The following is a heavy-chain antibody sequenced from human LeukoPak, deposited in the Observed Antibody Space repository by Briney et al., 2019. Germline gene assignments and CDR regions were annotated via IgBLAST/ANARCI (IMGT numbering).Heavy chain of an antibody. CDR2: IYYSGST. D-gene: IGHD2-2*01. CDR1: GGSISRNSYY. V-gene: IGHV4-39*01. Sequence: PSETLSLTCTVSGGSISRNSYYWGWIRQPPGKGLEWIGTIYYSGSTYYNPSLKSRVTISVDTSNNQFSLKLSSVTAADTAVYYCARHLFYCSTTSCYSLFDYWGQGTLVTVSP. CDR3: ARHLFYCSTTSCYSLFDY. J-gene: IGHJ4*02.